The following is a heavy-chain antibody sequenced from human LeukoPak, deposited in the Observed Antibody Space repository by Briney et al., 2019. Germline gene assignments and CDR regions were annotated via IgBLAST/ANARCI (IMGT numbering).Heavy chain of an antibody. V-gene: IGHV3-23*01. CDR3: AKDYYDSSGTRVAFDI. CDR1: GFTFSRYA. D-gene: IGHD3-22*01. CDR2: ISGSGGST. J-gene: IGHJ3*02. Sequence: GGSLRLSCAASGFTFSRYAMSCVRQAPGGGREWVSAISGSGGSTYYADSVKGRFTISRDNSKNTLYLQMNSLRAEDTAVYYYAKDYYDSSGTRVAFDIWGQGTMVTVSS.